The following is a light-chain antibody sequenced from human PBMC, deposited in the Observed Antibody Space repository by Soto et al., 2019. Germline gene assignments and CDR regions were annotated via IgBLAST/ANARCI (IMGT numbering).Light chain of an antibody. CDR1: SGDVGNYDL. CDR2: EVS. Sequence: QSALTQPASVSGSPGQSITISCSGSSGDVGNYDLVSWYQQIPGKAPQLMIFEVSRRPSRVSDRFSGSKSGNMASLTISGLQAEDEGDFYCCSYAGNGAWVFGGGTKLTVL. V-gene: IGLV2-23*02. J-gene: IGLJ3*02. CDR3: CSYAGNGAWV.